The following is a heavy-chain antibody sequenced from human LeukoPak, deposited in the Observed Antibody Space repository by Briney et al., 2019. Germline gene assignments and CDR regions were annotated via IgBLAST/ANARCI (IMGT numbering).Heavy chain of an antibody. CDR3: AKTRPLDSSSWSHGDY. Sequence: GGSLRLSCAASGFPFSGYGMHWVRQAPGKGLEWVAVAYGDGSSQYYADSVKGRFTISRDNSKNTLYLQMNSLRAEDTAVYYCAKTRPLDSSSWSHGDYWGQGTLVTVSS. CDR1: GFPFSGYG. CDR2: AYGDGSSQ. D-gene: IGHD6-13*01. J-gene: IGHJ4*02. V-gene: IGHV3-33*06.